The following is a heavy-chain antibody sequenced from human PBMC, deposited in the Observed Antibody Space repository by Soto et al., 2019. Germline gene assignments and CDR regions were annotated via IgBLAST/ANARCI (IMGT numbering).Heavy chain of an antibody. D-gene: IGHD1-1*01. J-gene: IGHJ4*02. CDR2: IIPILGIA. CDR1: GGTFSSYT. Sequence: QVQLVQSGAEVKKPGSSVKVSCKASGGTFSSYTISWVRQAPGQGLEWMGRIIPILGIANYAPKFQGRVTITADKSTSTAYMELSSLRSEDAAVYYCARDGSGTGDYWGQGTLVTVSS. CDR3: ARDGSGTGDY. V-gene: IGHV1-69*08.